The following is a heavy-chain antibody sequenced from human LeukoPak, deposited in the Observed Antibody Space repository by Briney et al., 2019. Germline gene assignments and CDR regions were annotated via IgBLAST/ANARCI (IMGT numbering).Heavy chain of an antibody. CDR2: ISWNSGSI. J-gene: IGHJ5*02. CDR3: AKDVSTTIFGVVSAFDP. V-gene: IGHV3-9*01. Sequence: GRSLRLSCAASGFTFDDYAMHWVRQAPGKGLEWVSGISWNSGSIGYADSVKGRFTVSRDNAKNSLYLQMNSLRAEDTALYYCAKDVSTTIFGVVSAFDPWGQGTLVTVSS. D-gene: IGHD3-3*01. CDR1: GFTFDDYA.